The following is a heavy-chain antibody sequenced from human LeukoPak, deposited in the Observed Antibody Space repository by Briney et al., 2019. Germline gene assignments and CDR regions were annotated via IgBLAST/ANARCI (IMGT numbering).Heavy chain of an antibody. CDR2: ISGSGGST. Sequence: GGSLRLSCAASGFTFSSYAMSWVRQAPGKGLEWVSAISGSGGSTYYADSVKGRFTISRDNSKNTLYLQMNSLRAEDTAVYYCAKSPYYDFWSGTDWYFDLWGRGTLVTVSP. J-gene: IGHJ2*01. V-gene: IGHV3-23*01. D-gene: IGHD3-3*01. CDR1: GFTFSSYA. CDR3: AKSPYYDFWSGTDWYFDL.